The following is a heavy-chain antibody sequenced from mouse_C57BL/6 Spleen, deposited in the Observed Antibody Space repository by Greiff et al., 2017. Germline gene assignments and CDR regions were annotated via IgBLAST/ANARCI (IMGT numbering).Heavy chain of an antibody. D-gene: IGHD4-1*01. CDR3: ARRGNVGRFAY. V-gene: IGHV1-9*01. Sequence: VQLQQPGAELMKPGASVKLSCKATGYTFTGYWIEWVKQRPGHGLEWIGEIKPGNGSTNYNEKFKGKATLTADKSSNTAYMHLSSLTTEDSAIYCCARRGNVGRFAYWGQGTLVTVSA. CDR1: GYTFTGYW. J-gene: IGHJ3*01. CDR2: IKPGNGST.